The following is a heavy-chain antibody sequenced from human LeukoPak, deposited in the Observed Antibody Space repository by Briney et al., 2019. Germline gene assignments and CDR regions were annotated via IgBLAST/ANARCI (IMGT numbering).Heavy chain of an antibody. J-gene: IGHJ5*02. Sequence: KPGGSLRLSCAASGFTFSSYSMNWVRQAPGKGLEWVSSISSSSSSYIYYADSVKGRFTISRDNAKNSLYLQMNSLRAEDTAVYYCAKDQGGVVVPAAITLNWFDPWGQGTLVTVFS. CDR2: ISSSSSSYI. CDR1: GFTFSSYS. V-gene: IGHV3-21*01. D-gene: IGHD2-2*01. CDR3: AKDQGGVVVPAAITLNWFDP.